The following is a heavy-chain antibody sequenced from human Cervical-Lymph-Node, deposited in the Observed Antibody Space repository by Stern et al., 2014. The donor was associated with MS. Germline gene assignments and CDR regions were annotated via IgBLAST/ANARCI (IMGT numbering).Heavy chain of an antibody. D-gene: IGHD6-19*01. CDR3: ARGKQWLVPDAFDM. CDR2: VYYSGST. J-gene: IGHJ3*02. CDR1: GGSISTYY. Sequence: QVQLQESGPGLVKPSETLSLTCTVSGGSISTYYWNWIRQPPGKGPEWIGYVYYSGSTTDNPSLKSRVTISVETSKNQFSLKLSSVTAADTAVYYCARGKQWLVPDAFDMWGQGTMVTVSS. V-gene: IGHV4-59*01.